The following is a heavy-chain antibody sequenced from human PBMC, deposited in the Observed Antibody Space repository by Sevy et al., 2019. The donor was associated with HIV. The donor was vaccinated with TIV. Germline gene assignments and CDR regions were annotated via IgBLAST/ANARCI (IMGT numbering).Heavy chain of an antibody. J-gene: IGHJ4*02. CDR1: GFTFGDYA. D-gene: IGHD3-22*01. V-gene: IGHV3-49*03. CDR3: TRGGADYYDSSDLNDY. Sequence: GGSLRLSCTASGFTFGDYAMSWFRQAPGKGLEWVGFIRSKAYGGTTEYAASVKGRFTISRDDSKSIAYLQMNSLKTEGTAVYYCTRGGADYYDSSDLNDYWGQGTLVTVSS. CDR2: IRSKAYGGTT.